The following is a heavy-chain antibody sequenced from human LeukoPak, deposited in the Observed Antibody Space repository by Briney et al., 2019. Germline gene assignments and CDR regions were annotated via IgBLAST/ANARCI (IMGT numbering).Heavy chain of an antibody. Sequence: SETLSLTCTVSGGSISSSSYYWGWIRQPPGKGLEWIGSIYYSGSTYYNPSPKSRVTISVDTSKNQFSLKPSSVTAADPAVYYCARHQGYDYVWGSYKGHFDYLGQGTLVTGSS. J-gene: IGHJ4*01. V-gene: IGHV4-39*01. D-gene: IGHD3-16*01. CDR3: ARHQGYDYVWGSYKGHFDY. CDR1: GGSISSSSYY. CDR2: IYYSGST.